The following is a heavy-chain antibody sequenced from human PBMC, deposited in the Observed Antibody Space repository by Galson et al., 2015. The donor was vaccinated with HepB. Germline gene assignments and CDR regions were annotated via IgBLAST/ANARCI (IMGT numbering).Heavy chain of an antibody. V-gene: IGHV5-10-1*01. CDR3: ARHYSSSWYFDLY. J-gene: IGHJ4*02. CDR2: IDPSDSYT. D-gene: IGHD6-13*01. CDR1: GYSFTSYW. Sequence: SGAEVKKPGESLRISCKGSGYSFTSYWISWVRQMPGKGLEWMGRIDPSDSYTNYSPSFQGHVTISADKSISTAYLQWISLKASDTAMYYCARHYSSSWYFDLYWGQGTLVTVSS.